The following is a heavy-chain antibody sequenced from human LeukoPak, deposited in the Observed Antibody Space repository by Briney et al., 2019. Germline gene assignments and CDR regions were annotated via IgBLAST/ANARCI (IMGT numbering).Heavy chain of an antibody. V-gene: IGHV1-8*01. J-gene: IGHJ4*02. CDR1: GYNFNNHD. CDR2: MNPNSGNA. Sequence: EASVKVSCKASGYNFNNHDINWVRQATGQGLEWLGRMNPNSGNAGYAKKLQGRVTMTWDSSTNTAYLEVTALRSDDTAVYYCAKSSGDYFFDYWGQGTLVTVSS. CDR3: AKSSGDYFFDY. D-gene: IGHD3-22*01.